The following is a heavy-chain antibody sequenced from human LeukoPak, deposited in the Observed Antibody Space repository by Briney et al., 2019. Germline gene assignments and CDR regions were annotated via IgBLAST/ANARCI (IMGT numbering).Heavy chain of an antibody. V-gene: IGHV1-3*01. CDR1: GYTFTSYA. Sequence: ASVKLSCKASGYTFTSYAMHRMRQAPGQRLEWVGWINVGNGNTKYSQKFQGRVTITRDTSVSTAYMELNGLRSEDTAVYYCARRLGGRRVYYYYGMDVWGKGTTVTGSS. CDR2: INVGNGNT. J-gene: IGHJ6*04. CDR3: ARRLGGRRVYYYYGMDV. D-gene: IGHD3-16*01.